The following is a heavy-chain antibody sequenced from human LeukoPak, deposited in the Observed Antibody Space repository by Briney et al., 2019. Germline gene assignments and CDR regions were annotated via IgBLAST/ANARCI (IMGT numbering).Heavy chain of an antibody. CDR3: ARKNDYGASYYIDV. Sequence: SQTLSLTCTVSGGSVSSGGFYWNWIRQHPVKGLEWIGFLSYSGTTDYNPSLKSRVTMSVDTTRNQFSLRLSSVTAADTATYYCARKNDYGASYYIDVWGRGTTVTVSS. D-gene: IGHD4-17*01. J-gene: IGHJ6*03. V-gene: IGHV4-31*03. CDR2: LSYSGTT. CDR1: GGSVSSGGFY.